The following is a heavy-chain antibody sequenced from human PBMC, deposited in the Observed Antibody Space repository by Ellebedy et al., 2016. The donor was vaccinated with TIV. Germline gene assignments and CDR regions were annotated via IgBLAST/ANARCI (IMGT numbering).Heavy chain of an antibody. J-gene: IGHJ3*02. CDR2: IYHSGST. CDR3: ARDRRMGYSSSIDAFDI. V-gene: IGHV4-38-2*02. Sequence: SETLSLXXTVSGYSISSGYYWGWIRPPPGKGLEWIGSIYHSGSTYYNPSLKSRVTISVDTSKNQFSLKLSSVTAADTAVYYCARDRRMGYSSSIDAFDIWGQGTMVTVSS. D-gene: IGHD6-13*01. CDR1: GYSISSGYY.